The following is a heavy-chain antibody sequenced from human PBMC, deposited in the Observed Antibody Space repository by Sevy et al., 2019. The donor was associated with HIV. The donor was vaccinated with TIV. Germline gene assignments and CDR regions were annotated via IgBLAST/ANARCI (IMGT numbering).Heavy chain of an antibody. V-gene: IGHV4-39*01. Sequence: SETLSLTCTVSGGSISSSSYYWGWIRQPPGKGLEWIGSIYYSGSTYYNPSLKSRVTISVDTSKNQFSLKLSSVTAADTAVYYCVRLIFGVVAYYFDYWGQGTLVTVSS. CDR1: GGSISSSSYY. CDR3: VRLIFGVVAYYFDY. D-gene: IGHD3-3*01. CDR2: IYYSGST. J-gene: IGHJ4*02.